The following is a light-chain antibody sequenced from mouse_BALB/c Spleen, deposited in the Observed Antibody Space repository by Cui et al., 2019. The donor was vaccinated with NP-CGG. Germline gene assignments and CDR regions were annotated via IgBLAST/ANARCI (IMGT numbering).Light chain of an antibody. CDR1: TGAVTTGNY. V-gene: IGLV1*01. J-gene: IGLJ1*01. CDR2: GTN. Sequence: AVVPQESALTTSPGETVTLTCRSSTGAVTTGNYANWVQEKPDHLFTGLIGGTNNRAPGVPARFSGSLIGDKAALTITGAQTEDEAIYFCALWYSNHWVFGGGAKLTVL. CDR3: ALWYSNHWV.